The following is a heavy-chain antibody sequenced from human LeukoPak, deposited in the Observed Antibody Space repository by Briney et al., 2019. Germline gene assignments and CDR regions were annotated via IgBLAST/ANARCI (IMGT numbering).Heavy chain of an antibody. CDR3: ARIKLDSHWSYDY. J-gene: IGHJ4*02. Sequence: PGGSLRLCCAASGFTFSSYSMNWVRQAQGKGLEWISYIGSSTSPIYYADSVKGRFTISRDNAENSLYLQMNSLRDEDTAVYYCARIKLDSHWSYDYWGQGTLVTVSS. CDR2: IGSSTSPI. V-gene: IGHV3-48*02. CDR1: GFTFSSYS. D-gene: IGHD4-11*01.